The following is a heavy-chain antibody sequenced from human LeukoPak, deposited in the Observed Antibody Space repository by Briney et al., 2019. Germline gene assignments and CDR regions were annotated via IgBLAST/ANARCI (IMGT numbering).Heavy chain of an antibody. CDR3: AKDGSGWPDSFFDY. J-gene: IGHJ4*02. Sequence: GGSLRLSCAATGFTFSSYAMSWVRQAPGKGLEWDSAISGSGGSTYYADSVKGRFTISRDNSKNTLYLQMNSLRAEDTAVYYCAKDGSGWPDSFFDYWGQGTLVTVSS. V-gene: IGHV3-23*01. CDR2: ISGSGGST. CDR1: GFTFSSYA. D-gene: IGHD6-19*01.